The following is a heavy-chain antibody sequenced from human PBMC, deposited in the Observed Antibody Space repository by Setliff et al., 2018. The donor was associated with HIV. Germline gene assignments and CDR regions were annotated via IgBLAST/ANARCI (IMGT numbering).Heavy chain of an antibody. Sequence: PSETLSLTCSVSGGSISSYYWSWIRQPAGKGLEWIGRVHTSGTINYNPSLKSRLTLSIDTSKNQFSLKLTSVTAADTAVYYCARDVGGSEMATHFDYWGPGTLVTVSS. CDR1: GGSISSYY. V-gene: IGHV4-4*07. D-gene: IGHD3-16*01. CDR2: VHTSGTI. J-gene: IGHJ4*02. CDR3: ARDVGGSEMATHFDY.